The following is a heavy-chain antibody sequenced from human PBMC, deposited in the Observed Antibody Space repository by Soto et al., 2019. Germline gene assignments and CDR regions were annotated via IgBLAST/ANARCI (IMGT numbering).Heavy chain of an antibody. J-gene: IGHJ4*02. CDR1: GFSLSNANVG. D-gene: IGHD3-10*01. Sequence: QVTLKESGPVLVKPTETLTLTCTVSGFSLSNANVGVTWIRQPPGKALEWLAHIFSDDEKSSNPSLKRKVTISTDTSESQVVLTMTNMDPVDTATYYCARIYRPELGVYYFDFWGQGALVTVSS. CDR3: ARIYRPELGVYYFDF. V-gene: IGHV2-26*01. CDR2: IFSDDEK.